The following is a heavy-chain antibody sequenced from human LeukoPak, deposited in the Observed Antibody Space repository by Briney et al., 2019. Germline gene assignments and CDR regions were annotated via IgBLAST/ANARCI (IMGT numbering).Heavy chain of an antibody. CDR3: ARSYSGYDSFEVVAGTLDY. D-gene: IGHD5-12*01. J-gene: IGHJ4*02. V-gene: IGHV4-34*01. Sequence: PSETLSLTCAVYGGSFSGYYWSWIRQPPGKGLEWIGEINHSGSTNYNPSLKSRVTISVDTSKNQFSLKLSSVTAADTAVYYCARSYSGYDSFEVVAGTLDYWGQGTLVTVST. CDR1: GGSFSGYY. CDR2: INHSGST.